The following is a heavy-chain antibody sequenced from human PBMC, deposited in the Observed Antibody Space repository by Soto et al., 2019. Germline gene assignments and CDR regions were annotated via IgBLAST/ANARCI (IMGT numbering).Heavy chain of an antibody. CDR2: IYHSGRT. CDR1: GGSISSGGYS. J-gene: IGHJ4*02. Sequence: QLQLQVSGSGLVKPSQTLFLTCAVSGGSISSGGYSLSWIRQPPGKGLECIGYIYHSGRTYYNPYLKSRVTISVDRSKYQLSLRLSSVTAADTAVYYCARGPPLLWWSQGTLVTVSS. D-gene: IGHD2-21*01. V-gene: IGHV4-30-2*01. CDR3: ARGPPLLW.